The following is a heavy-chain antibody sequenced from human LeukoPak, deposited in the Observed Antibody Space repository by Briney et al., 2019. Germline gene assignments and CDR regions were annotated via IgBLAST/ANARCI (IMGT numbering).Heavy chain of an antibody. CDR1: VYTFTSYG. CDR2: ICGYNGNT. V-gene: IGHV1-18*01. CDR3: ARGGLNGGSPDY. Sequence: ASVKVSCKASVYTFTSYGIGWVRQAPGQGLEWMAWICGYNGNTNYAQKLQGKVTMTTNTSTSTAHIELILLRSDDTPLYNFARGGLNGGSPDYWGKGTLVIVSS. J-gene: IGHJ4*02. D-gene: IGHD1-26*01.